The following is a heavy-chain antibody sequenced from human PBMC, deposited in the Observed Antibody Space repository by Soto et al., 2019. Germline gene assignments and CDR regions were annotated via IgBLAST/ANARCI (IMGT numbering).Heavy chain of an antibody. CDR2: IRNDGGSI. Sequence: EVQLVQSGGGLVQPGGSLRLSCAASGFTFSSSPMSWVRQVPGKGLEWISAIRNDGGSIYYVDSVKGRFTISRDNSKNASSVRMKSLRAEDTAIYYCVSDWYPMSDFWSAFSSDWGQGALVIVSS. CDR3: VSDWYPMSDFWSAFSSD. D-gene: IGHD3-3*01. CDR1: GFTFSSSP. V-gene: IGHV3-23*04. J-gene: IGHJ4*02.